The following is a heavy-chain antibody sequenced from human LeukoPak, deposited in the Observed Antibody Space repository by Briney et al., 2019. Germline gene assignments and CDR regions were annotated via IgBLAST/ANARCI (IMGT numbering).Heavy chain of an antibody. CDR3: ARGHYDFWSGYAKYNWFDP. D-gene: IGHD3-3*01. CDR2: ISAYNGNT. CDR1: GYTFTGYY. Sequence: ASVKVSCKASGYTFTGYYMHWVRQAPGQGLEWMGWISAYNGNTNYAQKLQGRVTMTTDTSTSTAYMELRSLRSDDTAVYYCARGHYDFWSGYAKYNWFDPWGQGTLVTVSS. V-gene: IGHV1-18*04. J-gene: IGHJ5*02.